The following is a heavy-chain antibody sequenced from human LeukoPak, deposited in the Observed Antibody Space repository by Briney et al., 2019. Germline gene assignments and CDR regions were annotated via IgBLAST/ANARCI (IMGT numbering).Heavy chain of an antibody. D-gene: IGHD5-18*01. CDR2: IYYSGST. Sequence: SETLSVTCNVSGGSISTYYWNWIRQAPGKGLEWIGYIYYSGSTSYNPSLESRVTISVDTSKNLFSLNVTSVTAADTAVYYCARCGYSYGSDFDYWGQGTLVTVSS. J-gene: IGHJ4*02. V-gene: IGHV4-59*01. CDR3: ARCGYSYGSDFDY. CDR1: GGSISTYY.